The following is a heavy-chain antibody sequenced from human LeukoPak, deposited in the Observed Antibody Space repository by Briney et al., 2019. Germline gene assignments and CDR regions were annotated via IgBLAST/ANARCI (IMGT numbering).Heavy chain of an antibody. CDR1: GDSITSHTW. V-gene: IGHV4-4*02. J-gene: IGHJ4*02. CDR2: IYHSGTT. D-gene: IGHD3-10*01. CDR3: ASCLFDYYYFDQ. Sequence: SETLSLTCAVSGDSITSHTWWSWVRQSPGKGLEWIGEIYHSGTTNYSPSLKSRVTISVGKSKNQLSLRLTSVTAADTAVYFCASCLFDYYYFDQWGQGALVTVSS.